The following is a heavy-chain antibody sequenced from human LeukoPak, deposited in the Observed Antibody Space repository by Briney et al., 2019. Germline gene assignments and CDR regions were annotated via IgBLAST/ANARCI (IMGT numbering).Heavy chain of an antibody. CDR2: INSNGDST. J-gene: IGHJ4*02. CDR3: VKRWTASASDY. V-gene: IGHV3-64D*09. Sequence: GGSLRLSCSASGFTFSIYAMHSVRQTPGKGLTYVSAINSNGDSTYYADSVKGRFTVSRDNSKNTLYLQMSSLRTEDTAVYYCVKRWTASASDYWGQGTLVTVSS. CDR1: GFTFSIYA. D-gene: IGHD6-13*01.